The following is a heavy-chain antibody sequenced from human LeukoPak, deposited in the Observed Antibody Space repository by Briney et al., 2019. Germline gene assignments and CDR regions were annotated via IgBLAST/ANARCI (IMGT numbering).Heavy chain of an antibody. J-gene: IGHJ4*02. V-gene: IGHV3-48*01. CDR3: ARGLYSSSWSPFDY. Sequence: PGGSLRLSCAASGFTFSSYSMNWVRQAPGKGLEWVSYISSSSSTIYYADSVKGRFTISRDNAKNSLYLQMNSLRAEDTAVYYCARGLYSSSWSPFDYWGQGTLVTVSS. CDR2: ISSSSSTI. D-gene: IGHD6-13*01. CDR1: GFTFSSYS.